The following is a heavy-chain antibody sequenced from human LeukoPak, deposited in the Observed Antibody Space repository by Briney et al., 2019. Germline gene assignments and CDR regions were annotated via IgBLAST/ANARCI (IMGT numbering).Heavy chain of an antibody. CDR2: IYYSGST. CDR1: GGSISSGGYY. J-gene: IGHJ4*02. D-gene: IGHD3-22*01. V-gene: IGHV4-31*03. CDR3: ARVTSYYYDSSSYPNLHHDY. Sequence: SQTLSLTCTVSGGSISSGGYYWSWIRQHPGKGLEWIGYIYYSGSTYYNPSLKSRVTISVDTSKNQFSLKLSSVTAADTAVYYCARVTSYYYDSSSYPNLHHDYWGQGTLVTVSS.